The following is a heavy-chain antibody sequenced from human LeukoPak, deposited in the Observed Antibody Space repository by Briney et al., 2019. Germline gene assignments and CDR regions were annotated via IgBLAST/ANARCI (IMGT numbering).Heavy chain of an antibody. D-gene: IGHD6-13*01. CDR3: ARLLRQLGFDY. Sequence: ASVKVSCKASGYTFTGYYIHWVRQAPGQGLEWMGWTNPNSGGTNYAQNFQGRVTMTRDTSISTAYMKLSRLRSDDTAVYYCARLLRQLGFDYWGQGTLVTVSS. CDR1: GYTFTGYY. V-gene: IGHV1-2*02. J-gene: IGHJ4*02. CDR2: TNPNSGGT.